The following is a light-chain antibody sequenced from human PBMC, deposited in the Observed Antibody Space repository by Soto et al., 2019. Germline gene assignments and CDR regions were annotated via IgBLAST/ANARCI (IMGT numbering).Light chain of an antibody. CDR3: VQGTHWPWT. CDR2: QVS. Sequence: DVVMTQSPLSLSVTLRQSASISCRSSQGLVYSDGNTFLNWFHQRPGQSPRRLIYQVSNRDSGVPDRFSGSGSGTDYTLTISGVEAEDVGIYYCVQGTHWPWTFGQGTKVEIK. CDR1: QGLVYSDGNTF. J-gene: IGKJ1*01. V-gene: IGKV2-30*01.